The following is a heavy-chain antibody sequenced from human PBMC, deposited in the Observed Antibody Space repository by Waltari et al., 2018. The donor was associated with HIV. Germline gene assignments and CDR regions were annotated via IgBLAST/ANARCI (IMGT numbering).Heavy chain of an antibody. J-gene: IGHJ6*02. CDR2: IWDDGSKK. CDR3: AGGRTAFGVVTGAPLGVDV. Sequence: QAQLVESGGGVVQPGRSLRLSCEASGFAFSTYGMYWVRQAPGKGLEGVEVIWDDGSKKDYGDSVKGRFTISRDNSKNTVYLQRTSLRADDTGIYYCAGGRTAFGVVTGAPLGVDVWGQGTTVTVSS. V-gene: IGHV3-33*01. CDR1: GFAFSTYG. D-gene: IGHD3-3*01.